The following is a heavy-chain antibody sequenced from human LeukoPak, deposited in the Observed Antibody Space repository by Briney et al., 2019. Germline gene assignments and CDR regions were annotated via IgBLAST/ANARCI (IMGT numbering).Heavy chain of an antibody. D-gene: IGHD4-23*01. CDR1: GGSISSSSYY. J-gene: IGHJ4*02. V-gene: IGHV4-61*05. Sequence: SETLSLTCTVSGGSISSSSYYWGWIRQPPGKGLEWIGSIYYSGSTNYNPSLKSRVTISADTSKNQFSLKLSSVTAADTAVYYCARGRHGGSYWGQGTLVTVSS. CDR2: IYYSGST. CDR3: ARGRHGGSY.